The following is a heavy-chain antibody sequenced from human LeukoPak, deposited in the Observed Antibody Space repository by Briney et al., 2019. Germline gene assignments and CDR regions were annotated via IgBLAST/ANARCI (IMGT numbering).Heavy chain of an antibody. CDR1: GYSFTDYY. V-gene: IGHV1-2*02. CDR3: AREVYGDSSFDY. CDR2: INPNSGDT. Sequence: ASVKVSCKTSGYSFTDYYMHWVRQAPGQGLEWMGWINPNSGDTNYAQKFQGRVTMTRDASISTVYLELSRLRSDDTAVYYCAREVYGDSSFDYWGQGTLATVSS. D-gene: IGHD4-17*01. J-gene: IGHJ4*02.